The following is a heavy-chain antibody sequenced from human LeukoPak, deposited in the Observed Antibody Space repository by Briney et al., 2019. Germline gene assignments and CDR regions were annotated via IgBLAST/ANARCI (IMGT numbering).Heavy chain of an antibody. CDR1: GFTFSSYA. CDR3: AKGFWSGYDGANLVVDY. J-gene: IGHJ4*02. Sequence: PGGSLRLSCAASGFTFSSYAMSWVRQAPGKGLEWVSAISGSGGSTYYANSVKGRFTISRDNSKNTLYLQMNSLRAEDTAVYYCAKGFWSGYDGANLVVDYWGQGTLVTVSS. V-gene: IGHV3-23*01. CDR2: ISGSGGST. D-gene: IGHD3-3*01.